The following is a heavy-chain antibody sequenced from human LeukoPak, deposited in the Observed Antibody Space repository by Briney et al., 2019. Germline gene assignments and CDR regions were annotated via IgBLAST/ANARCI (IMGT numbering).Heavy chain of an antibody. CDR2: MNPNSGNT. CDR1: GYTFTSYD. CDR3: ARDSVVGATKGFGY. D-gene: IGHD1-26*01. Sequence: GASVKVSCKASGYTFTSYDINWVRQATGQGLEWMGWMNPNSGNTGYAQKFQGRVTMTRNTSISTAYMELSSLRSEDTAVYYCARDSVVGATKGFGYWGQGTLVTVSS. J-gene: IGHJ4*02. V-gene: IGHV1-8*01.